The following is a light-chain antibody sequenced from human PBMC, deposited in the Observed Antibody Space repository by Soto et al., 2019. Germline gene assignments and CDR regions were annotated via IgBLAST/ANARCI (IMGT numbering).Light chain of an antibody. V-gene: IGKV1-5*03. CDR3: QQDGSSGT. CDR1: QPISSW. CDR2: KAS. Sequence: DIQLTQSPSTLSGTVGARVTITCRASQPISSWLAWYQQKPGKAPQLLIYKASTLKSGAPSRFSSSGSRTDFTLTISRLEPEDVAVYYYQQDGSSGTFGQGTKVDIK. J-gene: IGKJ1*01.